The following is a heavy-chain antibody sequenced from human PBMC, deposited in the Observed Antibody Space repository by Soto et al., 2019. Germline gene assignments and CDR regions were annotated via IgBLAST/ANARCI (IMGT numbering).Heavy chain of an antibody. D-gene: IGHD7-27*01. CDR2: ISSSSSYI. CDR3: ARKLGPTAYYFVMDV. J-gene: IGHJ6*02. CDR1: GLTFSSYS. Sequence: EVQLVESGGGLVKPGGSLRLSCPVSGLTFSSYSMNWVRQAPGKGLEWVSSISSSSSYIYYADSVKGRFTISRDNAKNSLYLQMTSLRAEDTAVYYCARKLGPTAYYFVMDVWGQGTTVTVSS. V-gene: IGHV3-21*06.